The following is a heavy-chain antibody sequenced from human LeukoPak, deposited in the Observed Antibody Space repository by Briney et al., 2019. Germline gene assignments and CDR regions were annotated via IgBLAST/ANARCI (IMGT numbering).Heavy chain of an antibody. V-gene: IGHV3-21*01. J-gene: IGHJ4*02. CDR2: ISSSSSYI. Sequence: PGGSLRLSCAASGFTFSSYSMNWVRQAPGKGLEWVSSISSSSSYIYYADSVKGRFTISRDNAKNSLYLQMNSLRAKDTAVYYCARGLITMVRGVITTPLDYWGQGTLVTVSS. CDR3: ARGLITMVRGVITTPLDY. D-gene: IGHD3-10*01. CDR1: GFTFSSYS.